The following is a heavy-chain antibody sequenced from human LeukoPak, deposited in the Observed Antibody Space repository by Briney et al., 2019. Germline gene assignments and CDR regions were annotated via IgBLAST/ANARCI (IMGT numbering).Heavy chain of an antibody. D-gene: IGHD3-22*01. Sequence: ASVKVSCKASGYTFTNYDINWVRQATGQGLEWMGWMNPKSGYTGFAQKFQGRVTITRDTSASTAYMELSSLRSEDTAVYYCARDSGYLLRDYWGQGTLVTVSS. CDR3: ARDSGYLLRDY. CDR2: MNPKSGYT. V-gene: IGHV1-8*01. J-gene: IGHJ4*02. CDR1: GYTFTNYD.